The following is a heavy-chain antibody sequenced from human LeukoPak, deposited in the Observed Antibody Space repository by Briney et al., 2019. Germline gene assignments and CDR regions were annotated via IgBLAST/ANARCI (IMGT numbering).Heavy chain of an antibody. CDR1: GYTFTSYG. CDR3: ARAHVPVAGPNGGYYYYYMDV. J-gene: IGHJ6*03. Sequence: ASVKVSCKASGYTFTSYGISWVRQAPGQGLEWMGWISAYNGNTNYAQKLQGRVTMTTDTSTSTAYTELRSLRSDDTAVYYCARAHVPVAGPNGGYYYYYMDVWGKGTTVTISS. CDR2: ISAYNGNT. V-gene: IGHV1-18*01. D-gene: IGHD6-19*01.